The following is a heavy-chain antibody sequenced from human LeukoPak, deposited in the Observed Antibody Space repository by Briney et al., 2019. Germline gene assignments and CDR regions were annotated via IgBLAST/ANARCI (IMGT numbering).Heavy chain of an antibody. D-gene: IGHD3-22*01. J-gene: IGHJ6*02. V-gene: IGHV3-30-3*01. CDR1: GFTFSSYA. CDR3: ARDDPYYYDSGGYWPIGYYYYGMDV. Sequence: GGSLRLSCAASGFTFSSYAMHWVRQAPGKGLEWVAVISYDGSNKYYADSVKGRFTISRDNSKNTLYLQMNSLRAEDTAVYYCARDDPYYYDSGGYWPIGYYYYGMDVWGQGTTVTVSS. CDR2: ISYDGSNK.